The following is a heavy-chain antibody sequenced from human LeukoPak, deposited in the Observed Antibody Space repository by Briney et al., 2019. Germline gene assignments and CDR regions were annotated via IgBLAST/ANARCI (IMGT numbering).Heavy chain of an antibody. J-gene: IGHJ4*02. CDR2: ISYDGSNK. D-gene: IGHD1-14*01. CDR3: ARSRTGYPFDY. Sequence: GRSLRLSCAASGFTFSNYGMHWVRQAPGKGLEWVAVISYDGSNKYYADSVKGRFTISRDNSKNTLYLQMNSLRAEDTAVYYCARSRTGYPFDYWGQGTLVTVSS. CDR1: GFTFSNYG. V-gene: IGHV3-30*19.